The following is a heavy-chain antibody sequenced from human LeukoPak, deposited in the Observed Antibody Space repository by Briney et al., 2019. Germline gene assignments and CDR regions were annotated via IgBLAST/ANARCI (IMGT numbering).Heavy chain of an antibody. D-gene: IGHD2-15*01. CDR2: ISSSSSYI. CDR1: GFTFSSYS. J-gene: IGHJ4*02. V-gene: IGHV3-21*01. CDR3: ARDHQEYCSGGSCTYFDY. Sequence: KSGGSLRLSCAASGFTFSSYSMNWVRQAPGKGLEWVSSISSSSSYIYYTDSVKGRFTISRDNAKNSLYLQMNSLRAEDTAVYYCARDHQEYCSGGSCTYFDYWGQGTLVTVSS.